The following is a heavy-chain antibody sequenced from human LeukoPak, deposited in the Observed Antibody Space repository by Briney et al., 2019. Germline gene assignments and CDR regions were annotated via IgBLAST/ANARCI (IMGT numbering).Heavy chain of an antibody. CDR3: ASGMFDGDNKEPPFY. Sequence: GGSLRLSRAASGFTVSRNYMSWVRQAPGKGLDWVSVTYSDGRTFYADSVKGRFTISRDNSKNTLYLHMSSLRAEDTAVYYCASGMFDGDNKEPPFYWGQGTLVTASS. V-gene: IGHV3-66*01. J-gene: IGHJ4*02. CDR2: TYSDGRT. D-gene: IGHD3-10*02. CDR1: GFTVSRNY.